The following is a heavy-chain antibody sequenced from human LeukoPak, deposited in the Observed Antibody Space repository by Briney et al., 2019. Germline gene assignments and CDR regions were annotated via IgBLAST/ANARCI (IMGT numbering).Heavy chain of an antibody. CDR1: GGSLSSHY. D-gene: IGHD3-10*01. CDR2: IYTSVTT. CDR3: ARGRRGLLWFGSFDY. Sequence: PSETLSLTCNVSGGSLSSHYWSWIRQPAGKGLEWIGRIYTSVTTNYNPSLKSRVTMSIDASKNQFSLRLSSVTAADTAVYYCARGRRGLLWFGSFDYWGQGTLVTVSS. J-gene: IGHJ4*02. V-gene: IGHV4-4*07.